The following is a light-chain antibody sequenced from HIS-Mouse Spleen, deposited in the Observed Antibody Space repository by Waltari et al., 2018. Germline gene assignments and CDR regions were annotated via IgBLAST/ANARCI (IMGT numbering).Light chain of an antibody. J-gene: IGKJ4*01. V-gene: IGKV1-9*01. CDR1: QGISSY. CDR2: AAS. Sequence: DIQLTQSPSFLSASVGDRVTITCRASQGISSYLAWYQQKPGKAPKLLIYAASTLQSGVPSRFSGSGSGTEFTLTISSLQPEDFATYYCQHLNSYPQETFGGGTKVEIK. CDR3: QHLNSYPQET.